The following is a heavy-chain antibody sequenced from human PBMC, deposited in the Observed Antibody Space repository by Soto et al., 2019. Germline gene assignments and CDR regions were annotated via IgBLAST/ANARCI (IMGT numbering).Heavy chain of an antibody. Sequence: EVQLLESGGGLVQPGGSLRLSCAASGFTFSSYAVTWVRQAPGKGLEWVSAISSSGGSTYYADSVKGRFTISRDNSNNSLYLPMSVLRAEDTAVYDCEKGRGQGYGGGYFHDCWGQGTLVIVSS. CDR3: EKGRGQGYGGGYFHDC. CDR2: ISSSGGST. CDR1: GFTFSSYA. J-gene: IGHJ4*02. D-gene: IGHD1-26*01. V-gene: IGHV3-23*01.